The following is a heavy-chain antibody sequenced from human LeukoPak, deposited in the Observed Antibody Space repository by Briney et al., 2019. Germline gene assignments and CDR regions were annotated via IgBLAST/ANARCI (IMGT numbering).Heavy chain of an antibody. CDR3: AKDSDGGDYYDSSGYPDGLFDY. V-gene: IGHV3-23*01. CDR2: ISGSGGST. D-gene: IGHD3-22*01. J-gene: IGHJ4*02. Sequence: QPGGSLRLSCAASGFTFSSYAMSWVRQAPGKGLEWVSAISGSGGSTYYADSVKGRFTISRDNSKNTLYLQMNSLRAEDTAVYYCAKDSDGGDYYDSSGYPDGLFDYWGQGTLVTVSS. CDR1: GFTFSSYA.